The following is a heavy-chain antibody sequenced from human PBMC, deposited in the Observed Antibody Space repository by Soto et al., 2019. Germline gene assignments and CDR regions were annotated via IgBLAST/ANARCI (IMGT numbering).Heavy chain of an antibody. V-gene: IGHV3-23*01. D-gene: IGHD2-2*01. J-gene: IGHJ6*02. CDR1: GFTFSSYA. CDR3: ARYIPGVRYFGMDV. Sequence: GGSLRLSCAASGFTFSSYAMKWVRQAPGKGLEWVSLISESGTVTYYADSVMGRFTISRDNSGNTLFLQMYSLRAEDTAVYYCARYIPGVRYFGMDVWGQGTTVTVSS. CDR2: ISESGTVT.